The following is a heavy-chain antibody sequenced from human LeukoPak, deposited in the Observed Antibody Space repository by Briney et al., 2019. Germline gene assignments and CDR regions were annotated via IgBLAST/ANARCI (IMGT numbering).Heavy chain of an antibody. V-gene: IGHV3-66*01. D-gene: IGHD2-2*01. J-gene: IGHJ4*02. CDR2: IYSGGST. CDR3: ARDFRSPGYCSSTSCLEDY. CDR1: GFTVSSDY. Sequence: GGSLRLSCAASGFTVSSDYMSSVREAPGKGLEWVSVIYSGGSTYYADSVKGRFTISRDNSKNTLYLQMNSLRAEDTAVYYCARDFRSPGYCSSTSCLEDYWGQGTLVTVSS.